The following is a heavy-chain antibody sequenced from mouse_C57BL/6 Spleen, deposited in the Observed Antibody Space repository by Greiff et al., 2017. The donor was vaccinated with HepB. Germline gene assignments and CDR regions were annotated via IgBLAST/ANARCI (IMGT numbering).Heavy chain of an antibody. CDR1: GYTFTSYG. CDR2: IYPRSGNT. D-gene: IGHD3-2*01. V-gene: IGHV1-81*01. J-gene: IGHJ3*01. CDR3: ARWADTEFAY. Sequence: QVQLQQSGAELARPGASVKLSCKASGYTFTSYGISWVKQRTGQGLEWIGEIYPRSGNTYYNEKFKGKATLTADKSSSTAYMELRSLTSEDAAVYFCARWADTEFAYWGQGTMVTVSA.